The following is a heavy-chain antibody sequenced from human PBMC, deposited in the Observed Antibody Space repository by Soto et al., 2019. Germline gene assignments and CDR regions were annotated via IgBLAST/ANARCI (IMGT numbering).Heavy chain of an antibody. V-gene: IGHV4-61*08. CDR3: ARRWGRTFDY. CDR1: GGSISSGDYS. J-gene: IGHJ4*02. Sequence: SETLSLTCAVSGGSISSGDYSWSWIRQPPGKGLEWIGYIYYSGSTNYNPSLKSRVTISVDTSKNQFSLKLSSVTAADTAVYYCARRWGRTFDYWGQGTLVTVS. CDR2: IYYSGST. D-gene: IGHD7-27*01.